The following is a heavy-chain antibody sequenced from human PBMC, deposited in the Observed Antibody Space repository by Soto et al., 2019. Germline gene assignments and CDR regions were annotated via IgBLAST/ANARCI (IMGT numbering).Heavy chain of an antibody. V-gene: IGHV1-24*01. CDR2: FNPDSGET. CDR1: GYTLTGFS. CDR3: ATVGGGFCTNGVCPKTRHYYYYYGMDV. J-gene: IGHJ6*02. D-gene: IGHD2-8*01. Sequence: ASVKVSCKASGYTLTGFSMHWVRQAPGQGLEWMGGFNPDSGETNYAQKFQGRVTMTEDTSTDTAYMELSSLRSEDTAVYYCATVGGGFCTNGVCPKTRHYYYYYGMDVWGQGTTVTVSS.